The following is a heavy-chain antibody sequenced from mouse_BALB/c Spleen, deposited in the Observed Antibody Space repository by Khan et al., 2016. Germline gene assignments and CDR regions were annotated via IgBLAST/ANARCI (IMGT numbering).Heavy chain of an antibody. D-gene: IGHD6-2*01. V-gene: IGHV1-80*01. CDR1: DYAFSSYW. J-gene: IGHJ4*01. Sequence: QVQLKQSGAELVRPGSSVKISCKASDYAFSSYWMNWVKQRPGQGLEWIGQIYPGDGDTSYNGKFKGKATLTADKSSSTVYMQLSSLTSEDSAVYFCARGILLRLFYAMDYWGQGTSVTVSS. CDR2: IYPGDGDT. CDR3: ARGILLRLFYAMDY.